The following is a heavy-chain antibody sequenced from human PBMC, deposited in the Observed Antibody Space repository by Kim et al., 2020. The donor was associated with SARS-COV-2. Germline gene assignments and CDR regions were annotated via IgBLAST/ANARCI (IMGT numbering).Heavy chain of an antibody. V-gene: IGHV4-39*01. D-gene: IGHD3-9*01. Sequence: KSRVTIAVDTSKNQFSLKLSSVTAADTAVYYCASLNTPRSTYDILIHFDYWGQGTLVTVSS. J-gene: IGHJ4*02. CDR3: ASLNTPRSTYDILIHFDY.